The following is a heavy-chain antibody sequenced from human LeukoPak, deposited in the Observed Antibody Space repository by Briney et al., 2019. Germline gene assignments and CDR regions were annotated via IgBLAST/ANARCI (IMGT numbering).Heavy chain of an antibody. V-gene: IGHV3-23*01. Sequence: PGGSLRLSCAASGFTFSSYAMSWVRQAPGKGLEWVSAISGSGGSTYYADSVKGRFTISRDNSKNTLYLQMNSLRAEDTAVYYCAKDQDIAVVPAAGFDYWGQGTLVTVSS. J-gene: IGHJ4*02. D-gene: IGHD2-2*01. CDR2: ISGSGGST. CDR1: GFTFSSYA. CDR3: AKDQDIAVVPAAGFDY.